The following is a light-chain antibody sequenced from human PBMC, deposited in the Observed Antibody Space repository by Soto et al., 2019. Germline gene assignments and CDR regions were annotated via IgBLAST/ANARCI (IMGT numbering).Light chain of an antibody. CDR3: KQYMSYS. CDR2: RSS. V-gene: IGKV1-5*01. Sequence: SQSISNWLSLYQQKPGTAPKLLIYRSSALESGDPSRFSGGGSRTEFTFTISSLQPDDFARHYCKQYMSYSFGQGTK. CDR1: QSISNW. J-gene: IGKJ1*01.